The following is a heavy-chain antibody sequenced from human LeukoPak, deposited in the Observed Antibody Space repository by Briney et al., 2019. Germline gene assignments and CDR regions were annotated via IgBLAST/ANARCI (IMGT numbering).Heavy chain of an antibody. CDR3: AGESWGPGVGERLASGFDI. V-gene: IGHV3-7*01. Sequence: GGSLRLSCAASGFTFSDYYMSWIRQAPGKGLEWVANIKYDGSAKQYVDSVKGRFTISRDNAKNLLYLQMNSLRVEDTAVYYCAGESWGPGVGERLASGFDIWGQGTMVTVSS. CDR1: GFTFSDYY. D-gene: IGHD1-26*01. CDR2: IKYDGSAK. J-gene: IGHJ3*02.